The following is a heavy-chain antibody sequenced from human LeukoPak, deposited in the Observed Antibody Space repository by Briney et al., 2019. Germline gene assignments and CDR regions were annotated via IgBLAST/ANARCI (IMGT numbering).Heavy chain of an antibody. CDR1: GFTVDSNY. CDR3: ARSISXYYDSXGYDY. CDR2: IYTGGNT. V-gene: IGHV3-53*01. Sequence: PGGSLRLSCAASGFTVDSNYLSWVRQAPGKGLEWVSTIYTGGNTYYADSVKGRFTISRDNSKNTLYLQMNSLRAEDTAVYYCARSISXYYDSXGYDYXXXGTLVTVSS. D-gene: IGHD3-22*01. J-gene: IGHJ4*02.